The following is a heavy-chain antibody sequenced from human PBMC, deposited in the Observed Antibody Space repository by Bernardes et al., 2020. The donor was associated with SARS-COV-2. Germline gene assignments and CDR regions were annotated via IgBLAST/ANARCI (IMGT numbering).Heavy chain of an antibody. CDR2: IYYSGST. D-gene: IGHD3-10*01. Sequence: SETLSLTCTVSGGSISSYYWSWIRQPPGKGLEWIGYIYYSGSTNYNPPLKSRVTISVDTSKNQFSLKLSSVTAADTAVYYCARDGHYYGSGSYSTDAFDIWGQGTMVTVSS. CDR1: GGSISSYY. J-gene: IGHJ3*02. CDR3: ARDGHYYGSGSYSTDAFDI. V-gene: IGHV4-59*01.